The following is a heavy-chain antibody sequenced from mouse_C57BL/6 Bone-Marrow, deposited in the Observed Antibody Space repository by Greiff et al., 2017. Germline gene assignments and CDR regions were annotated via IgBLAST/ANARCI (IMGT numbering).Heavy chain of an antibody. CDR3: AKGNGSRNWYFDV. J-gene: IGHJ1*03. V-gene: IGHV2-5*01. CDR1: GFSLTSYG. Sequence: VKLMESGPGLVQPSQSLSITCTVSGFSLTSYGVHWVRQSPGKGLEWLGVIWRGGSTDYNAAFMSRLSITKDNSKSQVILKMNSLQADDTAISYCAKGNGSRNWYFDVWGTGTTVTVSS. CDR2: IWRGGST. D-gene: IGHD1-1*01.